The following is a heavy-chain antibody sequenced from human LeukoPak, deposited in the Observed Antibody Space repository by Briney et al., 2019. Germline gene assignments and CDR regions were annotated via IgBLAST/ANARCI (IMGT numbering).Heavy chain of an antibody. CDR2: INHSGST. CDR1: GGSFSGYY. J-gene: IGHJ4*02. D-gene: IGHD6-6*01. CDR3: ARAPSTIAARLESYYFDY. V-gene: IGHV4-34*01. Sequence: SETLSLTCAVYGGSFSGYYWSWIRQPPGKGLEWIGEINHSGSTNYNPSLKSRVTISVDTSKNQFPLKLSSVTAADTAVYYCARAPSTIAARLESYYFDYWGQGTLVTVSS.